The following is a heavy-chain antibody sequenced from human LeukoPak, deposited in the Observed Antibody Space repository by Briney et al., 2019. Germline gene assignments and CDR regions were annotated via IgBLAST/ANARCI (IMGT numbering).Heavy chain of an antibody. CDR3: ARGRITMIPY. D-gene: IGHD3-22*01. CDR2: INHSGST. Sequence: GSLRLSCAASGFTFSSYWMSWIRQPPGKGLEWIGEINHSGSTNYNPSLKSRVTISVDTSKNQFSLKLSSVTAADTAVYYCARGRITMIPYWGQGTLVTVSS. J-gene: IGHJ4*02. V-gene: IGHV4-34*01. CDR1: GFTFSSYW.